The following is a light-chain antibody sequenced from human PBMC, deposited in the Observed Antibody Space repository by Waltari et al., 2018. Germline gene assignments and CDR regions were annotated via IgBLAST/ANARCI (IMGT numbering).Light chain of an antibody. CDR1: QSVLYSPNNKNY. CDR2: WAS. V-gene: IGKV4-1*01. Sequence: DIVMTQSPDSLAVSLGERATLNCKSSQSVLYSPNNKNYLAWYQQKPGHPPKLLMYWASTRESGVPDRFSGSGSGTDFSLTISSLQAEDVAVYYCQHFYNPPYTFGQGTKLEIK. J-gene: IGKJ2*01. CDR3: QHFYNPPYT.